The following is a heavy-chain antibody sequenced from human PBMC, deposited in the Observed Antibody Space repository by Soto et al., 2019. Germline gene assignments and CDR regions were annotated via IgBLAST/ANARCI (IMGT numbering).Heavy chain of an antibody. D-gene: IGHD3-3*01. CDR3: ARGRSVLXFLEWLSEGFDP. CDR2: INHSGST. J-gene: IGHJ5*02. Sequence: QVQLQQWGAGLLKPSETLSLTCAVYGGSFSGYYWXWIRQPPGKGLEWIGEINHSGSTNYNPSLKSRVTISVDTSKNQFSLKLSSVTAADTAVYYCARGRSVLXFLEWLSEGFDPWGQGTLVTVSS. V-gene: IGHV4-34*01. CDR1: GGSFSGYY.